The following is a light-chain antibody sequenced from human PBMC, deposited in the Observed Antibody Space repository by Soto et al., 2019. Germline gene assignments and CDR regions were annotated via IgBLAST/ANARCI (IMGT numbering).Light chain of an antibody. J-gene: IGKJ4*01. Sequence: DIQMTQSPSSLSASVGARVTITCRASQAISSYLAWYQQKPGKLPQLLIYAASTLQSGVPSRFSGSGSGTDFTLTVTSLQPAEVATYYCQQYKSAPLTVGGGTKVDIK. V-gene: IGKV1-27*01. CDR1: QAISSY. CDR3: QQYKSAPLT. CDR2: AAS.